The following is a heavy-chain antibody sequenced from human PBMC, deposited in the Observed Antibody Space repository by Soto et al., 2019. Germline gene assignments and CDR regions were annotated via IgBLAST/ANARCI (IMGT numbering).Heavy chain of an antibody. V-gene: IGHV4-59*01. CDR3: ATRPNGDFEGYFDY. Sequence: PSETLSLTCTVSGDSISTDYWSWIRQSPGKGLEWIGFIYYGGSTNYNPSLKSRVTISVDTPKNQFSLKMTSVTAADTAVYYCATRPNGDFEGYFDYWGQGTLVTVSS. D-gene: IGHD4-17*01. J-gene: IGHJ4*02. CDR2: IYYGGST. CDR1: GDSISTDY.